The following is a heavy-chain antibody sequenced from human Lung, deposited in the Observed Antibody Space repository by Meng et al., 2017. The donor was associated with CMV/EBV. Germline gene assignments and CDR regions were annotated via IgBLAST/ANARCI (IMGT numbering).Heavy chain of an antibody. D-gene: IGHD1-1*01. CDR2: TYYRSKWYN. CDR1: GDSVSSNSVA. J-gene: IGHJ4*02. V-gene: IGHV6-1*01. Sequence: SETLSLPWAISGDSVSSNSVAWNWIRQSPSRGLEWLGRTYYRSKWYNDYAVSVKSRITINPDTSKNQFSLQLKTVTPEDTAVYYCARGYSHRFDYWGQGTLVTVSS. CDR3: ARGYSHRFDY.